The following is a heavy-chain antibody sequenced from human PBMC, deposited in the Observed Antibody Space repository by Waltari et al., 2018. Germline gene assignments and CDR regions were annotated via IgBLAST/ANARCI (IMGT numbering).Heavy chain of an antibody. CDR3: ARGSVMAHFDY. CDR2: IYQTGNT. D-gene: IGHD2-21*01. CDR1: GYFISSGYY. Sequence: QVHLQESGPGLVKASETLSLTCNVPGYFISSGYYWGWIRQPQGKGLEWIGTIYQTGNTYYNPSLKSRVTISVGTSKTQFSLQVRSVTAADTAVYYCARGSVMAHFDYWGQGTLVTVSS. J-gene: IGHJ4*02. V-gene: IGHV4-38-2*02.